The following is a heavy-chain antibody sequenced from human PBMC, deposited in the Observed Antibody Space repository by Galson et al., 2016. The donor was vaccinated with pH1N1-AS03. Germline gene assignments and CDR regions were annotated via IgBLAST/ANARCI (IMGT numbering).Heavy chain of an antibody. J-gene: IGHJ4*01. CDR3: ARDMNRFDY. V-gene: IGHV3-43*02. CDR1: GFTFSTYA. CDR2: IGGNGHNP. Sequence: SLRLSCAVSGFTFSTYAMTWVRQAPGRGLEWVALIGGNGHNPGYADSVKGRFTIFKDNRRNFVDLEMHSLTSEDSALYYCARDMNRFDYWGQGTRVTVSS.